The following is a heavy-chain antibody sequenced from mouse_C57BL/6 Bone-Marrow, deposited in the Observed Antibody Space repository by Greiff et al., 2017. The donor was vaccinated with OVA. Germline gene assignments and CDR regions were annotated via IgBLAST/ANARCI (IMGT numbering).Heavy chain of an antibody. J-gene: IGHJ2*01. D-gene: IGHD2-3*01. Sequence: VQLQQSGTVLARPGASVKMSCKTSGYTFTSYWMHWVKQRPGPGLEWIGAIYPGNSDTSYKQKFKGKAKLTAVTSASTAYMELSSLTNDDSAVYYWTKTDDGYYWDPSYFDDWGQGTTLTVSS. V-gene: IGHV1-5*01. CDR2: IYPGNSDT. CDR3: TKTDDGYYWDPSYFDD. CDR1: GYTFTSYW.